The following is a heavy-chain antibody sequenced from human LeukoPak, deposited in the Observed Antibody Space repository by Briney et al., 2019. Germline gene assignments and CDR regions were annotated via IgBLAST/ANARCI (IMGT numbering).Heavy chain of an antibody. V-gene: IGHV3-23*01. CDR3: ANAGSGYYSLFDP. CDR1: GYPLSRYA. D-gene: IGHD3-22*01. CDR2: ISGRGGNT. Sequence: GVSQSLFCAASGYPLSRYAMIGVRQSRGKGVVWVTDISGRGGNTYYADSVKGRFTISRDNSKNSLYLQMNSLRAEDTAVYYCANAGSGYYSLFDPWGQGTLVTVSS. J-gene: IGHJ5*02.